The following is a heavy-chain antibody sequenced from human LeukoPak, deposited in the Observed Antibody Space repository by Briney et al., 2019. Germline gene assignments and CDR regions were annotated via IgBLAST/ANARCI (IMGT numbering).Heavy chain of an antibody. J-gene: IGHJ4*02. Sequence: GRSLRLSCAASGFTFSSFAMRWVRQAPGKGLEWVAVISDDGSNKHYADSLKDRFTISRDNSKNTLYLQMNSLRGEDTAVYYCSREGEDDFWSAFDHWGQGTLVTVSS. CDR2: ISDDGSNK. CDR1: GFTFSSFA. CDR3: SREGEDDFWSAFDH. V-gene: IGHV3-30*01. D-gene: IGHD3-3*01.